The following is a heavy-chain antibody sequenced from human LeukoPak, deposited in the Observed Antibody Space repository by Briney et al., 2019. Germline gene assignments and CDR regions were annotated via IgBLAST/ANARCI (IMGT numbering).Heavy chain of an antibody. CDR1: GFTFDDYA. J-gene: IGHJ3*02. V-gene: IGHV3-9*01. D-gene: IGHD2-15*01. Sequence: PGRSLRLSCAASGFTFDDYAMHWVRQVPGKGLEWVSGISWNSGRVDYADSVKGRFTISRDNARNSLDLQMNSLRPEDTALYHCVKDRLGVGRSDGLDIWGQGTMVTVSS. CDR2: ISWNSGRV. CDR3: VKDRLGVGRSDGLDI.